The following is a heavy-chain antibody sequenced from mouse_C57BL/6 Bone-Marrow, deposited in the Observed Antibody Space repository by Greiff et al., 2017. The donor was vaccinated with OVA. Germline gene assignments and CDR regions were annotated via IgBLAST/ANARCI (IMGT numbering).Heavy chain of an antibody. CDR1: GYTFTSYW. CDR3: ARGLTGTDWYFDV. CDR2: IYPSDSET. V-gene: IGHV1-61*01. D-gene: IGHD4-1*01. J-gene: IGHJ1*03. Sequence: QVQLQQPGAELVRPGSSVKLSCKASGYTFTSYWMDWVKQRPGQGLEWIGNIYPSDSETHYNQKFKDKATLTVDKSSSTAYMQLSSLTSEDSAVYYCARGLTGTDWYFDVWGTGTTVTVSS.